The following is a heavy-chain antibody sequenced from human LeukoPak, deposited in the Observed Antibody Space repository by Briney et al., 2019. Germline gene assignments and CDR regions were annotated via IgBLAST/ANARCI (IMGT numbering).Heavy chain of an antibody. D-gene: IGHD1-26*01. Sequence: GGSLRLSCAASGFTFSDYYMSWIRQAPGKGLEWVSYISSGGSVMYYADSVKGRFTISRDNAKNSLYLQVNSLRAEDTAVYYCVGGGGSYYFDSWGQGTLVTVSS. J-gene: IGHJ4*02. V-gene: IGHV3-11*04. CDR1: GFTFSDYY. CDR3: VGGGGSYYFDS. CDR2: ISSGGSVM.